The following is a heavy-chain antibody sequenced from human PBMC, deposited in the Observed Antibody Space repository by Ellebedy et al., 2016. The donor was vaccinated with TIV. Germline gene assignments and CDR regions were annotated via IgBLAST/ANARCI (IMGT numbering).Heavy chain of an antibody. CDR1: GFTFSSHD. V-gene: IGHV3-13*01. Sequence: GESLKISCAASGFTFSSHDMHWVRQPTGKGLEWVSGITSAGDTYYLGSVKGRFTISRENAKNSLYLQMNSLRAEDTAVYYCARAVEAAEANSYYYGMDVWGQGTTVTVSS. CDR2: ITSAGDT. D-gene: IGHD6-13*01. CDR3: ARAVEAAEANSYYYGMDV. J-gene: IGHJ6*02.